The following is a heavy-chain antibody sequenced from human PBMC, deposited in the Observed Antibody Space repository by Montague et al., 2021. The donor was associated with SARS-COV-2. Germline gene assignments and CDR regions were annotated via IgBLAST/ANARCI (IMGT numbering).Heavy chain of an antibody. Sequence: SETLSLTCTVSGGSISSSSHYWGWIRQPPGKGLEWIGSIYYSGSTYYNPSLKSRVTISVDTSENQFSLKLSAVTAADTAVFYCAGHSGDYTIFGVVRYYMDVWGKGTTVTVSS. CDR2: IYYSGST. V-gene: IGHV4-39*01. CDR3: AGHSGDYTIFGVVRYYMDV. CDR1: GGSISSSSHY. D-gene: IGHD3-3*01. J-gene: IGHJ6*03.